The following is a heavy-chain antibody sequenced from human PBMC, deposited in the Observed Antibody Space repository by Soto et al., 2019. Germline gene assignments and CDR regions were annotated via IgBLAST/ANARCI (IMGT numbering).Heavy chain of an antibody. Sequence: XESLKISCKGSGYSFTSYGIGWVRQMPGKGLEWMGIIYPGDSDTRYSPSFQGQVTISADKSISTAYLQWSSLKASDTAMYYCARHRMVYANYYYYYYMDVWGKGTTVTVSS. D-gene: IGHD2-8*01. CDR3: ARHRMVYANYYYYYYMDV. CDR1: GYSFTSYG. V-gene: IGHV5-51*01. CDR2: IYPGDSDT. J-gene: IGHJ6*03.